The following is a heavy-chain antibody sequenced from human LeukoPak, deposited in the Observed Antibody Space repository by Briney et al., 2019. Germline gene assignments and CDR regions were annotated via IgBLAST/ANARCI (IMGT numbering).Heavy chain of an antibody. J-gene: IGHJ4*02. CDR3: TTDPGQIAVKDY. CDR1: GFTFSNAW. D-gene: IGHD6-19*01. CDR2: IKSKTDGGTT. V-gene: IGHV3-15*01. Sequence: GGSLRLSCAASGFTFSNAWMSWVRQAPGKGLEWVGRIKSKTDGGTTDYAAPVKGRFTISRDDSKNTLYLQINSLKTEDTAVYYCTTDPGQIAVKDYWGQGTLVTVSS.